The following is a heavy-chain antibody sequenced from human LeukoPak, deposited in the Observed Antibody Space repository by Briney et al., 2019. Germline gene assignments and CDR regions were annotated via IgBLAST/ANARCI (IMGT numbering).Heavy chain of an antibody. D-gene: IGHD6-19*01. V-gene: IGHV3-53*04. CDR1: GFTVSSNY. CDR2: IYSGGST. Sequence: GGSLRLSCAASGFTVSSNYMSWVRQAPGKGLEWVSVIYSGGSTYYADSVKGRFTISRHNSKNTLYLQMNSLRAEDTAVYYCARGQRYSSGWVTPYFDYWGQGTLVTVSS. J-gene: IGHJ4*02. CDR3: ARGQRYSSGWVTPYFDY.